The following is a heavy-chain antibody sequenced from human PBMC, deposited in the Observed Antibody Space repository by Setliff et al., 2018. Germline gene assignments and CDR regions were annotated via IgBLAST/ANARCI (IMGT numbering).Heavy chain of an antibody. CDR3: ARRGLGYDFWSGYYTMYYFDY. J-gene: IGHJ4*02. CDR1: GYTFTSYD. V-gene: IGHV1-8*03. CDR2: MNPNSGNT. D-gene: IGHD3-3*01. Sequence: ASVKVSCKASGYTFTSYDVNWVRQATGQGLEWMGWMNPNSGNTGYAQKFQGRVTITRNTSISTAYMELSSLRSEDTAVYYCARRGLGYDFWSGYYTMYYFDYWGQGTLVTVSS.